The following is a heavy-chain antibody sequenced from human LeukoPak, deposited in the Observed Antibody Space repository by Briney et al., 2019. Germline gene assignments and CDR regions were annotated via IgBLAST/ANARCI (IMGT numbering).Heavy chain of an antibody. CDR1: GYSFSGCY. D-gene: IGHD3-16*01. J-gene: IGHJ4*02. V-gene: IGHV1-2*02. CDR3: ARGSHRLYDYVWGTYESKDY. CDR2: INPHTGGT. Sequence: ASVKVSCKTSGYSFSGCYMYWVRQAPGQGLEWMGWINPHTGGTNYVQKFQGRVTMTTDTSTHTAYMELRSLRSDDTAVYYCARGSHRLYDYVWGTYESKDYWGQGTLVTVSS.